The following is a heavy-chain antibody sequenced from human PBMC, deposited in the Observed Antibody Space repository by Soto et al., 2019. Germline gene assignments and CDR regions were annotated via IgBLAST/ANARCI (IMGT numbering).Heavy chain of an antibody. D-gene: IGHD1-20*01. CDR1: GGSISSSSYY. Sequence: SETLSLTCTVSGGSISSSSYYWGWIRQPPGKGLEWIGSIYYSGSTYYNPSPKSRVTISVDTSKNQFSLKLSSVTAADTAVYYCARGVITGSFYYYYGMDVWGQGTTVTVSS. J-gene: IGHJ6*02. CDR3: ARGVITGSFYYYYGMDV. V-gene: IGHV4-39*01. CDR2: IYYSGST.